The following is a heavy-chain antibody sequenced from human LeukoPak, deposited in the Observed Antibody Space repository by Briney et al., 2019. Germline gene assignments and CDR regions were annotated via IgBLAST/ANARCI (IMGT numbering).Heavy chain of an antibody. CDR2: IRYDGSNK. V-gene: IGHV3-30*02. J-gene: IGHJ3*02. CDR1: GFTFSSYG. D-gene: IGHD3-22*01. CDR3: AREFSYYDSTNDAFDI. Sequence: GGSLRLSCAASGFTFSSYGMHWVRQAPGKGLGWVAFIRYDGSNKYYADSVKGRFTISRDNSKNTLYLQMNSLRAEDTAVYYCAREFSYYDSTNDAFDIWGQGTMVTVSS.